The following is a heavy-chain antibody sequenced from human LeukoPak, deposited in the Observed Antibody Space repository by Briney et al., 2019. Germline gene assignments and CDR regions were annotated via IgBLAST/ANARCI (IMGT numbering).Heavy chain of an antibody. CDR1: GYTFTSYG. Sequence: ASVKVSCKASGYTFTSYGINWVRQAPGQGLEWMGWISAYTGNTNYAQKFQGRVTMTTDTSTSTAYMELSSLRSEDTAVYYCARASIVATISLDYWGQGTLVTVSS. J-gene: IGHJ4*02. CDR2: ISAYTGNT. D-gene: IGHD5-12*01. CDR3: ARASIVATISLDY. V-gene: IGHV1-18*01.